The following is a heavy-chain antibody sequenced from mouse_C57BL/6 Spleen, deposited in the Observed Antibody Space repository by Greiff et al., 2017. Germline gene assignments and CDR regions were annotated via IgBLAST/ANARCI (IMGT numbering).Heavy chain of an antibody. D-gene: IGHD1-1*01. Sequence: VKLQESGAELVRPGASVTLSCKASGYTFTDYEMHWVKQTPVHGLEWIGAIDPETGGTAYNQKFKGKAILTADKSSSTAYMELRSLTSEDSAVYYCTYYGSSGFAYWGQGTLVTVSA. J-gene: IGHJ3*01. CDR3: TYYGSSGFAY. CDR1: GYTFTDYE. V-gene: IGHV1-15*01. CDR2: IDPETGGT.